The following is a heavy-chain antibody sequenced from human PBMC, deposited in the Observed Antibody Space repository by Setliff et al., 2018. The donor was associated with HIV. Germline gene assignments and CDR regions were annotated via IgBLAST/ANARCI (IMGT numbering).Heavy chain of an antibody. CDR1: GVSIVTSDNS. J-gene: IGHJ5*01. CDR2: IYNTGGN. Sequence: NPSETLSLTCDVSGVSIVTSDNSWGWIRQAPGKGLEWIGTIYNTGGNYSNPSLKSRVTISVDTSKNYFSLRLTSVTAADAAIYYCASGGDFGDYNNWFESWGQGARVTVSS. D-gene: IGHD4-17*01. V-gene: IGHV4-39*02. CDR3: ASGGDFGDYNNWFES.